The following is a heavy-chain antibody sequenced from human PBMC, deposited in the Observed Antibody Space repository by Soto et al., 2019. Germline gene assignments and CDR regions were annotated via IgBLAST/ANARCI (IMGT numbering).Heavy chain of an antibody. D-gene: IGHD2-21*02. CDR2: INPSGGYT. J-gene: IGHJ5*02. Sequence: ASVKVSCKASGYTFTSYYMNWVRQAPGQGLEWLGIINPSGGYTTYAQRFLGRVTMTSDTSTSTVHMELGSLTSEDTAVSYCARGGVIGVVTAPYNHWGQGTLVTVPS. CDR1: GYTFTSYY. V-gene: IGHV1-46*03. CDR3: ARGGVIGVVTAPYNH.